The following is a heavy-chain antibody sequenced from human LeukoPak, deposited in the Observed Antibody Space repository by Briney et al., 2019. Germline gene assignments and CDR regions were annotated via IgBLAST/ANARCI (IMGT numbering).Heavy chain of an antibody. D-gene: IGHD6-13*01. CDR2: VDTEDGER. CDR1: GYTFTDYY. Sequence: ASVKISCKVSGYTFTDYYMYWVQQGPGKGHGRMGLVDTEDGERIYAEKSQVRVTIAADTSTDTAYMERSSLRSEDTAVYYCATEAATGPRFDPGGQGTLVTVSS. J-gene: IGHJ5*02. V-gene: IGHV1-69-2*01. CDR3: ATEAATGPRFDP.